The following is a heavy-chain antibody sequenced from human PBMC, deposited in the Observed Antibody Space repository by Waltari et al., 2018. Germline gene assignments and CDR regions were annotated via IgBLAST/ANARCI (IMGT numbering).Heavy chain of an antibody. D-gene: IGHD3-3*01. CDR2: ISAYNGNT. V-gene: IGHV1-18*01. CDR1: GYTFTSHG. Sequence: QVQLVQSGAEVKKPGASVKVSCKASGYTFTSHGISWLRQAPGQGLEWMGWISAYNGNTNYAQKLQGRVTMTTDTSTSTAYMGLRSLRSDDTAVYYCARDFGRITIFGVAYGMDVWGQGTTVTVSS. J-gene: IGHJ6*02. CDR3: ARDFGRITIFGVAYGMDV.